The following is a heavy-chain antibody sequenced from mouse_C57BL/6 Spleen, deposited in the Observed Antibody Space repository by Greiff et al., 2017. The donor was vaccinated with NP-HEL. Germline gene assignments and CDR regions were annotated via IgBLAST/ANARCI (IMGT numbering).Heavy chain of an antibody. V-gene: IGHV2-5*01. J-gene: IGHJ4*01. CDR1: GFSLTSYG. CDR2: IWRGGST. CDR3: AKGPSITTDYAMDY. Sequence: QVQLQQSGPGLVQPSQSLSITCTVSGFSLTSYGVHWVRQSPGKGLEWLGVIWRGGSTDYNAAFMSRLSITKDNSKSQVFFKMNSLQADDTAIYYCAKGPSITTDYAMDYWGQGTSVTVSS. D-gene: IGHD1-1*01.